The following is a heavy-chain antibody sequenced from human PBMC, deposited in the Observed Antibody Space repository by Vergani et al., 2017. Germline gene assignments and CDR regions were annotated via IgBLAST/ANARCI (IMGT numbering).Heavy chain of an antibody. CDR3: TRGYKYGYD. J-gene: IGHJ4*02. V-gene: IGHV3-49*04. CDR1: GFPFHDFG. D-gene: IGHD5-18*01. Sequence: EVKLVESGGGLVQPGQSLRLACITSGFPFHDFGINLVRQAPGKGLEWISLIRTSENGGTSHYAASVAGRFSISRDDSKSVAYLQMDGLKTDDTATYYCTRGYKYGYDWGQGTLVTVSS. CDR2: IRTSENGGTS.